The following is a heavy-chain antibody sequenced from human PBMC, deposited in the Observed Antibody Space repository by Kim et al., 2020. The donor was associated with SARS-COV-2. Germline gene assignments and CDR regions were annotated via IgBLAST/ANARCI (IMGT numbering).Heavy chain of an antibody. CDR1: GFTFSSYA. Sequence: GGSLRLSCSASGFTFSSYAMHWVRQAPGKGLEYVSAISSNGGSTYYADSVKGRFTISRDNSKNTLYLQMSSLRAEDTAVYYCVKSLLNIYCSSTSCYGVGAFDIWGQGTMVTVSS. D-gene: IGHD2-2*01. V-gene: IGHV3-64D*09. J-gene: IGHJ3*02. CDR2: ISSNGGST. CDR3: VKSLLNIYCSSTSCYGVGAFDI.